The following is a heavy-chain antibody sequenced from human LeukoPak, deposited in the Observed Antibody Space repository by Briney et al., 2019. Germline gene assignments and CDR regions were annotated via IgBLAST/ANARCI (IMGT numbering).Heavy chain of an antibody. J-gene: IGHJ6*02. Sequence: TSETLSLTCTVSGGSISSYYWSWIRQPPGKGLEWIGYIYYSGSTNYNPSLKSRVTISVDTSKNQFSLKLSSVTAADTAVYYCARGGDSSGYYVPYYYYGMDVWCQGTTVTVSS. CDR1: GGSISSYY. V-gene: IGHV4-59*01. CDR2: IYYSGST. CDR3: ARGGDSSGYYVPYYYYGMDV. D-gene: IGHD3-22*01.